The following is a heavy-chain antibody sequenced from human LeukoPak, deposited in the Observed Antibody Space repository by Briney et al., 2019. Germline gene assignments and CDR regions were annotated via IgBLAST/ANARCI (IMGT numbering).Heavy chain of an antibody. CDR3: ARGLTGYFKFDF. D-gene: IGHD3-9*01. J-gene: IGHJ4*02. CDR2: IYRSGST. CDR1: GGSISNGGFY. V-gene: IGHV4-31*03. Sequence: PSQTLSLTCTVSGGSISNGGFYLNWIRQHPGKGLEWIGSIYRSGSTYYNPSLYNLSLKSRVIMSLDTSKNQFSLKLNSVTAADTAVYYCARGLTGYFKFDFWGQGTLVTVSS.